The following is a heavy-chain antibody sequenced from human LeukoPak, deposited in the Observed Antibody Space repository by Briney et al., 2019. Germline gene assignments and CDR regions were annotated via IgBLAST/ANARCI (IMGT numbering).Heavy chain of an antibody. J-gene: IGHJ4*02. D-gene: IGHD3-16*02. CDR3: ARIIYDYVWGSYRATNFDY. CDR1: GGSISSGGYY. V-gene: IGHV4-31*03. CDR2: IYYSGST. Sequence: SETLSLTCTVSGGSISSGGYYWSRIRQHPGKGLEWIGYIYYSGSTYYNPSLKSRVTISVDTSKNQFSLKLSSVTAADTAVYYCARIIYDYVWGSYRATNFDYWGQGTLVTVSS.